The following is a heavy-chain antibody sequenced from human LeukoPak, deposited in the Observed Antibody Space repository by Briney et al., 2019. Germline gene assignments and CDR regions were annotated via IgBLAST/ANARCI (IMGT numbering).Heavy chain of an antibody. CDR1: GFSFSSYW. CDR3: GRDHWGSFNS. V-gene: IGHV3-74*01. Sequence: GGSLRLSCAASGFSFSSYWMHWVRQAPGKGLVWVSRIKTDGSSATYADSVKGRFTISRDNAKNTLYLQMSSLRAEDTAVYYCGRDHWGSFNSWGQGTLVIVSS. J-gene: IGHJ4*02. CDR2: IKTDGSSA. D-gene: IGHD7-27*01.